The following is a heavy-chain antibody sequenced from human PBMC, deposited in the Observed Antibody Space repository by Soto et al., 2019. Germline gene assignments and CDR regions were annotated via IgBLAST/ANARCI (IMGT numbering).Heavy chain of an antibody. CDR1: GYTFTSYA. J-gene: IGHJ3*02. D-gene: IGHD3-22*01. CDR2: INAGNGNT. CDR3: ARVFTSGGSSGDALDI. Sequence: ASVKVSCKASGYTFTSYAMHWVRQAPGQRLEWMGWINAGNGNTKYSQKFQGRVTITRDTSASTAYMELSSLRSEDTAVYYCARVFTSGGSSGDALDIWGQGTTVTVSS. V-gene: IGHV1-3*01.